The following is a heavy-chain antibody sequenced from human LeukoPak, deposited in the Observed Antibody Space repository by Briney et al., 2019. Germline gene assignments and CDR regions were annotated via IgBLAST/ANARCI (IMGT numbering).Heavy chain of an antibody. CDR3: ATGGYSAWCDY. D-gene: IGHD6-19*01. CDR1: DGSINTYF. J-gene: IGHJ4*01. Sequence: PSETVSLTCSVSDGSINTYFWSWLRQPAGKGLEWIGRIDSSGTTSLNPSLKSRVTISQDKSKRQFSLKLSSVTAADTAVYYCATGGYSAWCDYWGHGTQVSVSS. V-gene: IGHV4-4*07. CDR2: IDSSGTT.